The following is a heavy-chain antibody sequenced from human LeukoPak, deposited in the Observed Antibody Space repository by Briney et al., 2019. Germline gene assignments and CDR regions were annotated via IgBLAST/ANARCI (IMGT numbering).Heavy chain of an antibody. J-gene: IGHJ6*03. D-gene: IGHD5-12*01. V-gene: IGHV3-23*01. Sequence: GGSLRLSSAASGFTFTSHAMSWVRQAPGKGREWVSAISGSGGSTYYADFVKGRFTISRDNAKNSLYLQMNSLRAEDTAVYYCARVQSGYNQRDFYYYMDVWGKGTTVTVSS. CDR2: ISGSGGST. CDR1: GFTFTSHA. CDR3: ARVQSGYNQRDFYYYMDV.